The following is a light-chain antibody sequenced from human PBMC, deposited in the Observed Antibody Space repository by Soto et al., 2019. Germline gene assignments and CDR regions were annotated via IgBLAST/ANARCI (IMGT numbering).Light chain of an antibody. V-gene: IGLV3-21*02. CDR1: NIGSKS. CDR2: DDS. CDR3: QVWDTSSDHVV. J-gene: IGLJ2*01. Sequence: SYELTQPPSVSVAPGQTARITCGGSNIGSKSGHWYQQKLGQAPVLVVYDDSDRPSGIPERFSGSNSGNTATLTISRVEAGDEADYYCQVWDTSSDHVVFGGGTKLTVL.